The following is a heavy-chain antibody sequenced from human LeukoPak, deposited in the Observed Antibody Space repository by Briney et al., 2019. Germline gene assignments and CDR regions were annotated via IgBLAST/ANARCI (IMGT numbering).Heavy chain of an antibody. V-gene: IGHV3-23*01. J-gene: IGHJ5*02. CDR1: GFTVSTNY. D-gene: IGHD3-22*01. CDR2: ISGGGGST. Sequence: PGGPLRLSCTASGFTVSTNYMSWVRQAPGKGLEWVSTISGGGGSTYYADSVKGRFTISRDNSKNTLYLQMNSLRAEDTAVYYCAKQASYDRRPNWFDPWGQGTLVTVSS. CDR3: AKQASYDRRPNWFDP.